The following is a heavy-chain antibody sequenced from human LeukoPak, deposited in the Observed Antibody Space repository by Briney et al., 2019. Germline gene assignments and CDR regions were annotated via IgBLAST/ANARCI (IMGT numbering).Heavy chain of an antibody. CDR3: ASTPSETDGFDY. Sequence: GGSLRLSCAVSGFTFSSYWMNWVRQAPGKGLEWVANIKQDGSEKNYVDSVKGRFTISRDNSKNTLYLQMNSLRAEDTAVYYCASTPSETDGFDYWGQGTLVTVSS. CDR2: IKQDGSEK. J-gene: IGHJ4*02. V-gene: IGHV3-7*03. CDR1: GFTFSSYW.